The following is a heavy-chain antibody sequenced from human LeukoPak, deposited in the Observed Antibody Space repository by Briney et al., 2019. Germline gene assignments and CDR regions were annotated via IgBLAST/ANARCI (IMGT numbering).Heavy chain of an antibody. D-gene: IGHD3-10*01. J-gene: IGHJ4*02. CDR3: AKDNSDGSGSYDY. Sequence: GGSLRLSCAAFGFTFDDYTMHWVRQAPGKGLEWVSLISWDGGSTYYADSVKGRFTISRDNSKNSLYLQMNSLRTEDTALYYCAKDNSDGSGSYDYWGQGTLVTVSS. CDR2: ISWDGGST. V-gene: IGHV3-43*01. CDR1: GFTFDDYT.